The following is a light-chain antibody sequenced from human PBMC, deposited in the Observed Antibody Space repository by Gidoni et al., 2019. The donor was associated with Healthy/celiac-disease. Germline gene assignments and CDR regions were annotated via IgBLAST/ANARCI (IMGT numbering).Light chain of an antibody. CDR1: QSISSY. Sequence: DIQMTQSPSSLSASVGDRVTITCRASQSISSYLNWSQQKPGKAPKLLIYAGSSLQSGVPSRFSGSGSGTDFTLTISSLQPEDFATYYCQQSYSTPPWTFGQGTKVEIK. CDR3: QQSYSTPPWT. J-gene: IGKJ1*01. V-gene: IGKV1-39*01. CDR2: AGS.